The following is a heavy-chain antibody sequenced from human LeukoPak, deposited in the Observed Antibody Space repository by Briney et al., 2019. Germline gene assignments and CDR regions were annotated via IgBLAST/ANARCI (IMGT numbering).Heavy chain of an antibody. J-gene: IGHJ3*02. CDR1: GFTFSSYA. Sequence: GGSLRLSCAASGFTFSSYAMHWVRQAPGKGLEWVAVISYDGSNKYYADSVKGRFTISRDNSKNTLYLQMNSLRAEDTAVYYCAREGALVVVVAEGAFDIWGQGTMVTVSS. CDR3: AREGALVVVVAEGAFDI. V-gene: IGHV3-30-3*01. D-gene: IGHD2-15*01. CDR2: ISYDGSNK.